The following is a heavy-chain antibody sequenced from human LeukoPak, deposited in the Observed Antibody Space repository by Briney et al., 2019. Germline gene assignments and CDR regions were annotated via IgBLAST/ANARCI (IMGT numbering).Heavy chain of an antibody. CDR1: GGSFSGYY. Sequence: SETLSLTCAVYGGSFSGYYWSWIRQPPGKGLEWIGEINHSGSTNYNPSLKSRVTISVDTSKNQFSLKLSSVTAADTAVYYCASVSWSSGYLDYWGQGTLVTVSS. CDR3: ASVSWSSGYLDY. D-gene: IGHD3-22*01. J-gene: IGHJ4*02. CDR2: INHSGST. V-gene: IGHV4-34*01.